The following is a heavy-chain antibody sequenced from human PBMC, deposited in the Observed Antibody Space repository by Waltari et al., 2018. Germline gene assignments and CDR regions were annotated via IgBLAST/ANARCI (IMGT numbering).Heavy chain of an antibody. J-gene: IGHJ4*02. CDR3: AKGAGRSGSYYFDY. CDR2: MNPNSGNT. Sequence: VKVSCKASGYTFTSYDINWVRQATGQGLEWMGWMNPNSGNTGYAQKFQGRVTITRNTSISTPYMELNSLRAEDTAVYYCAKGAGRSGSYYFDYWGQGTLVTVSS. CDR1: GYTFTSYD. D-gene: IGHD1-26*01. V-gene: IGHV1-8*03.